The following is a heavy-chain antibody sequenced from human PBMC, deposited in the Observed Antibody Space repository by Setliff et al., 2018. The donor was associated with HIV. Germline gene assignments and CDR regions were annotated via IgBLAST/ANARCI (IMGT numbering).Heavy chain of an antibody. CDR2: VNPRGGKA. D-gene: IGHD6-13*01. J-gene: IGHJ5*02. Sequence: GASVKVSCKASGYSFSSYYVHWVRQAPGQGLEWMGIVNPRGGKANYAQRFHGRLTVTTDTSTSTVYMELRLLTSDDTAIYYCAREGHAATPGSSEFDPWGQGTLVTVSS. V-gene: IGHV1-46*01. CDR1: GYSFSSYY. CDR3: AREGHAATPGSSEFDP.